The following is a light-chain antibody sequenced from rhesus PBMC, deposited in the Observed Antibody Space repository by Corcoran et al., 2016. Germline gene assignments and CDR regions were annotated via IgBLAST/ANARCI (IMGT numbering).Light chain of an antibody. CDR3: QHGYGTPWT. CDR1: QGISNH. J-gene: IGKJ1*01. CDR2: SVS. Sequence: DIQMTQSPSSLSASVGDTVTITCRASQGISNHLAWYQQNTGKVPKARVYSVSPLQSGVPSRFSGSGSGTDFTLTISSLQPEDFATYYCQHGYGTPWTFGQGTKVEIK. V-gene: IGKV1S15*01.